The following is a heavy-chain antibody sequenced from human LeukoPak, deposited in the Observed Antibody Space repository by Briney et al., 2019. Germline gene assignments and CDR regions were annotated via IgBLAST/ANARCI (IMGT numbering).Heavy chain of an antibody. V-gene: IGHV4-59*01. CDR3: TGGLFMTSPSDY. D-gene: IGHD3-16*01. J-gene: IGHJ4*02. CDR1: GGSISSYY. CDR2: IYYSGST. Sequence: SETLSLTCTVSGGSISSYYWSWIRQPPGKGLEWIGYIYYSGSTNYNPSLKSRVTISVDTSKNQFSPKLSSVTAADTAVYYCTGGLFMTSPSDYWGQGTLVTVSS.